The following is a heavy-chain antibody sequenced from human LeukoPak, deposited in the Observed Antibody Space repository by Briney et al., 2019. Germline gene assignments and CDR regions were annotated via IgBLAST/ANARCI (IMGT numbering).Heavy chain of an antibody. V-gene: IGHV4-34*01. CDR3: ARRTDSSGETYNWFDP. CDR2: INHSGST. Sequence: PSETLSLTCTVSGGSISGYYWSWIRQPPGKRLEWIGEINHSGSTNYNPSLKSRVTISVDTSKNQFSLKLSSVTAADTAVYYCARRTDSSGETYNWFDPWGQGTLVTVSS. D-gene: IGHD6-19*01. CDR1: GGSISGYY. J-gene: IGHJ5*02.